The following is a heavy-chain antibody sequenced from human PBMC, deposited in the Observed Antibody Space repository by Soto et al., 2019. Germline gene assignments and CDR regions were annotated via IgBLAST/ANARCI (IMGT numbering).Heavy chain of an antibody. CDR2: INSSGDT. D-gene: IGHD4-4*01. V-gene: IGHV4-34*02. CDR3: ARGWTPHSNFNFYYMDV. CDR1: GGSFSGHF. J-gene: IGHJ6*03. Sequence: VQLQQWGAGLLKPSETLSLTCAVYGGSFSGHFWTWIRQPPGKGLEWIGEINSSGDTSYNPSLKRRVAMSVDTPERQFSRKLTSVTAADTAVYYCARGWTPHSNFNFYYMDVWAKGTTVTISS.